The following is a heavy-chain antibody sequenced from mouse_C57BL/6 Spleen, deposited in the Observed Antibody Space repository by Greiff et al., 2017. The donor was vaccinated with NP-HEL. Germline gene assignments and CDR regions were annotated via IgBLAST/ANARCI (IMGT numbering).Heavy chain of an antibody. D-gene: IGHD2-4*01. CDR2: IYPGDGDT. CDR1: GYAFSSSW. Sequence: QVQLQQSGPELVKPGASVKISCKASGYAFSSSWMNWVKQRPGKGLEWIGRIYPGDGDTNYNGKFKGKATLTADKSSSTAYMQLSSLTSEDSAVYFCARVEDYDGGYFDYWGQGTTLTVSS. CDR3: ARVEDYDGGYFDY. V-gene: IGHV1-82*01. J-gene: IGHJ2*01.